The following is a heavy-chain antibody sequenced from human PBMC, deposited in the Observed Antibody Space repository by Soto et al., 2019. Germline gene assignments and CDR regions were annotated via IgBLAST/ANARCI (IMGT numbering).Heavy chain of an antibody. CDR3: ARNSGHQRALDY. CDR1: GYTFTGYY. Sequence: GASVKVSFKASGYTFTGYYMHWLRQAPGQGLGWMGWINPNSGGTNYAQKFQGRVTMTRDTSISTAYMELSRLRSDDTAVYYCARNSGHQRALDYWGQGTLVTVSS. V-gene: IGHV1-2*02. D-gene: IGHD6-19*01. CDR2: INPNSGGT. J-gene: IGHJ4*02.